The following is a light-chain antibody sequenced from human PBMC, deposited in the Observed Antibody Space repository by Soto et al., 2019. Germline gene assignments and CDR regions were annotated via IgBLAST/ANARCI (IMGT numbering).Light chain of an antibody. CDR3: QAWDSSTYVV. CDR2: QDS. J-gene: IGLJ2*01. Sequence: SYELTQPPSVSVSPGQTASITCSGDKLGDKYACWYQQKPGQSPVLVIYQDSKRSLGIPERFSGSNSGNTATLTISGTQAMDEADYYCQAWDSSTYVVFGGGTKLTVL. CDR1: KLGDKY. V-gene: IGLV3-1*01.